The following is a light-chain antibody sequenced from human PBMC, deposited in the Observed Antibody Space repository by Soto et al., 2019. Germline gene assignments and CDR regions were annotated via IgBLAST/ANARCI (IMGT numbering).Light chain of an antibody. V-gene: IGLV2-8*01. CDR2: EVA. Sequence: QSVLSQPPSASGSPGQSVTISCTGTSSDVGAYDYISWYQQHPGKAPKLMIYEVAKRPSGVPDRFSGSKSGYTASLTVSGLQAEDEADYYCSSYGGSNNYVLGTGTKVTVL. CDR1: SSDVGAYDY. CDR3: SSYGGSNNYV. J-gene: IGLJ1*01.